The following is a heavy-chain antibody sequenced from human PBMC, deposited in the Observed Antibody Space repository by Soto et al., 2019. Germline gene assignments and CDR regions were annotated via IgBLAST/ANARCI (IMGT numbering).Heavy chain of an antibody. J-gene: IGHJ4*02. CDR3: ARDRDFDY. CDR2: ISSTSNYI. CDR1: GFTFSSYS. V-gene: IGHV3-21*01. Sequence: GGSLRLSCAASGFTFSSYSMNWVRQAPGKGLEWVSYISSTSNYIYYADSLQGRFTISRDNAKNSLYLQMDSLRAEDTAVYYCARDRDFDYWGQGTLVTVSS.